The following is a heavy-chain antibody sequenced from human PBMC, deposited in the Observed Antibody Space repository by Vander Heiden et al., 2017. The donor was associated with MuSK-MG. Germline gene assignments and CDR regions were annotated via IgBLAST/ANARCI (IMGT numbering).Heavy chain of an antibody. CDR1: GYSISSGYY. CDR3: ARHGVLWWGEGYYFDY. Sequence: QVQLQESGPGLVKPSETLSLTCAVSGYSISSGYYWGWIRQPPGKGLEWIGSIYHSGSTYYNPSLKSRVTISVDTSKNQFSLKLSSVTAADTAVYYCARHGVLWWGEGYYFDYWGQGTLVTVSS. CDR2: IYHSGST. D-gene: IGHD2-21*01. J-gene: IGHJ4*02. V-gene: IGHV4-38-2*01.